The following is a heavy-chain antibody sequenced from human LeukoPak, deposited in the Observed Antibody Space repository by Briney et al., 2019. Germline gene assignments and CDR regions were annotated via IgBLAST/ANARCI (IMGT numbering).Heavy chain of an antibody. V-gene: IGHV3-48*01. CDR3: TRSRPGTEAGPPNFDY. D-gene: IGHD6-13*01. CDR2: ISSISSII. Sequence: GGSLRPSCAASGFTFSTYSMSWVRQAPGKGLEWVSYISSISSIIYYADSVKGRFTISRDNARNSLYLQMNSLRAEDTAVYYCTRSRPGTEAGPPNFDYWGQGTRVTVSS. J-gene: IGHJ4*02. CDR1: GFTFSTYS.